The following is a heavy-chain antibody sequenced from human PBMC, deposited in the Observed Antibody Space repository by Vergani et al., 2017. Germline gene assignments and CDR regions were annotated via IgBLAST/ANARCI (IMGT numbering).Heavy chain of an antibody. Sequence: QITLKESGPTLVKPTQTLTLTCTFSGFSLSTSGVGVGWIRQPPGKALEWLALIYWNDDKRYSPSLKSRLTITKDTSKNQVVLTMTNMDPVDTATYYCAHRRYXSSTSCLMYNWFDPWGQGTLVTVSS. CDR1: GFSLSTSGVG. V-gene: IGHV2-5*01. D-gene: IGHD2-2*01. J-gene: IGHJ5*02. CDR2: IYWNDDK. CDR3: AHRRYXSSTSCLMYNWFDP.